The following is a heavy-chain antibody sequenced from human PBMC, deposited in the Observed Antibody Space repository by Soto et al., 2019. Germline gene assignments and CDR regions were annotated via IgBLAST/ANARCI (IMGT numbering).Heavy chain of an antibody. D-gene: IGHD3-16*01. J-gene: IGHJ6*03. CDR1: GFTFSSYA. CDR2: ISGSGGST. V-gene: IGHV3-23*01. CDR3: AIFGGVFDGSTTYYMDV. Sequence: PGGSLRLSCAASGFTFSSYAMSWVRQAPGKGLEWVSAISGSGGSTYYADSVKGRFTISRDNSKNTLYLQMNSLRAEDTAVYYCAIFGGVFDGSTTYYMDVGSKGTTVTVSS.